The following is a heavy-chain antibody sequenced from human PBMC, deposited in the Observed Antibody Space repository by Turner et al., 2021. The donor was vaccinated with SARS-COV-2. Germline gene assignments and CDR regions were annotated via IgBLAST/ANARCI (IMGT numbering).Heavy chain of an antibody. CDR3: VKDISEYGYGFDGLAV. Sequence: QVQLVESGGGVVQPGRSLRLSCAASGFTFSSFGMHWVRQAPGKGLEWVAVMSFPGSNKYYADSVKGRFTISRDNSKNTLYLQMNSLRPEDTAVYYCVKDISEYGYGFDGLAVWGQGTTVTVSS. V-gene: IGHV3-30-3*02. CDR2: MSFPGSNK. CDR1: GFTFSSFG. J-gene: IGHJ6*02. D-gene: IGHD5-18*01.